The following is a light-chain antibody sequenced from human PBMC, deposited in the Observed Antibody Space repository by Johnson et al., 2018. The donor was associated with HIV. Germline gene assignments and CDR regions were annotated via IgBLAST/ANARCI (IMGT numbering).Light chain of an antibody. CDR1: SSNIGNNY. CDR3: GTWDNSLSAGGV. CDR2: DNN. J-gene: IGLJ1*01. V-gene: IGLV1-51*01. Sequence: GSSSNIGNNYVSWYQQLPGTAPKLLIYDNNKRPSGIPDRFSGSKSGTSATLGITGLQTGDEADYYCGTWDNSLSAGGVFGTGTKVTVL.